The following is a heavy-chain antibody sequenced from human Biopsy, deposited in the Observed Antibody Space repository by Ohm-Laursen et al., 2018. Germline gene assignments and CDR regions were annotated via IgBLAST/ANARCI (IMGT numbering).Heavy chain of an antibody. CDR3: AREAAIIDPRTRAFDS. CDR1: GGSISSYQ. V-gene: IGHV4-59*01. CDR2: LYNTGGT. J-gene: IGHJ4*02. D-gene: IGHD6-25*01. Sequence: TLSLTCVVSGGSISSYQWTWIRQPPGKGLEWIGYLYNTGGTNYNPSLKSRVTISVDTSKNQFSLKLRSVTAADTAVYYCAREAAIIDPRTRAFDSWGQGTLVTVSS.